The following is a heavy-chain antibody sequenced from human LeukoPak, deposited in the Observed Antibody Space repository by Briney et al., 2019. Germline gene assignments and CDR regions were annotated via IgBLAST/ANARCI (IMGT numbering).Heavy chain of an antibody. D-gene: IGHD7-27*01. CDR3: ARGPLGTPYYFDY. J-gene: IGHJ4*02. CDR1: GGFISSYY. Sequence: PSETLSLTCTVSGGFISSYYWSWIRQPPGKGLEWIGYIYYSGSTNYNPSLKSRVTISVDTSKNQFSLKLSSVTAADTAVYYCARGPLGTPYYFDYWGQGTLVTVSS. CDR2: IYYSGST. V-gene: IGHV4-59*01.